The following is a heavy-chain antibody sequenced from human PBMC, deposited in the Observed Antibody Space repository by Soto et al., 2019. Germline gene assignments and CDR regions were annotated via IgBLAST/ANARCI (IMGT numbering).Heavy chain of an antibody. Sequence: PSETLSLTCTVSGGSISSGGYYWSWIRQHPGKGLEWIGYIYYSGSTYYNPSLKSRVTISVDTPKNQFSLKLSSVTAADTAVYYCARDAPRGTTYNWFDPWGQGTLVTVS. CDR3: ARDAPRGTTYNWFDP. CDR2: IYYSGST. J-gene: IGHJ5*02. V-gene: IGHV4-31*03. CDR1: GGSISSGGYY. D-gene: IGHD1-7*01.